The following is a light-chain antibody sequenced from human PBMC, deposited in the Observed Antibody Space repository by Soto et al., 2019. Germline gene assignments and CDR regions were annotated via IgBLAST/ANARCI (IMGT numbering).Light chain of an antibody. CDR1: QSVSSW. V-gene: IGKV1-5*03. J-gene: IGKJ2*01. CDR2: KAS. CDR3: QQYDSQPYN. Sequence: DIQVTQSPSTLSASVGDRVTITCRASQSVSSWLAWYQQKPGKAPKVLIYKASTLQSGVPSRFSSSGSGTEFTLTISSLQPEDFATYHCQQYDSQPYNFGQGTKLEIK.